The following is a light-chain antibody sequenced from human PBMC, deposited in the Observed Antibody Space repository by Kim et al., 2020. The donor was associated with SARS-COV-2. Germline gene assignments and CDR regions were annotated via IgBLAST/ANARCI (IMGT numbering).Light chain of an antibody. CDR1: SLTTYY. J-gene: IGLJ2*01. CDR2: GNN. V-gene: IGLV3-19*01. Sequence: SSELTQDPAVSVALGQTVRITCQGDSLTTYYASWYQQRPGQAPVLVIYGNNNRPSGIPDRFSGSNSGDTASLTITGAQAEDEADYFCGSRDTSGNLFGGGTQLTVL. CDR3: GSRDTSGNL.